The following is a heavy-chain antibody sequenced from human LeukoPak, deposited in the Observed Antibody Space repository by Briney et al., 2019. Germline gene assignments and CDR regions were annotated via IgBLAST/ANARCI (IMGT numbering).Heavy chain of an antibody. D-gene: IGHD3-10*01. V-gene: IGHV4-4*02. Sequence: SETLSLTCAVSGVSISTNNWRTWVRQPPGKGLEWIGEIYHSGSANYNPSLKSRVTISVDKSKNYFSLKLNSVTAADTAVYYCARSWMVRGLSNWFDPWGQGTLVTVSS. CDR2: IYHSGSA. J-gene: IGHJ5*02. CDR1: GVSISTNNW. CDR3: ARSWMVRGLSNWFDP.